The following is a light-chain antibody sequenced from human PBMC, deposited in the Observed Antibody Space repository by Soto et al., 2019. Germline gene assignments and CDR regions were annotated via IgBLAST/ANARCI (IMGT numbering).Light chain of an antibody. CDR3: QQRSNWPGT. V-gene: IGKV3-11*01. CDR2: DAS. J-gene: IGKJ3*01. CDR1: QSVGTY. Sequence: EIVLTQSPATLSLSPGERAILSCRASQSVGTYLAWYQQKPGQAPRLLIYDASNRATGIPARFGGSGSGTDFTLTINSLEPEDFAVYYCQQRSNWPGTFGPGTIVDIK.